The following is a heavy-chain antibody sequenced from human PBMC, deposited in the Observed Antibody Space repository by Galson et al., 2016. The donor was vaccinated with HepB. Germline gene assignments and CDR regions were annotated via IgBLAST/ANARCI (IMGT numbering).Heavy chain of an antibody. CDR3: ARPYYDFWSGYFLNWFDP. CDR1: EFTFDTYA. CDR2: ISSDGNNK. V-gene: IGHV3-30-3*01. J-gene: IGHJ5*02. D-gene: IGHD3-3*01. Sequence: SLRLSCAASEFTFDTYAMHWVRQSPGKGLEWVAIISSDGNNKYYADSVKGRFTISRDNSKNTLYLQMNGLRTEDTAVYYCARPYYDFWSGYFLNWFDPWGQGTLVAVSS.